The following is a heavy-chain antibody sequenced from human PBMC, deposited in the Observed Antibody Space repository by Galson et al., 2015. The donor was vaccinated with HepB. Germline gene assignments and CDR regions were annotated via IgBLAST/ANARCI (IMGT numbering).Heavy chain of an antibody. V-gene: IGHV3-33*01. Sequence: SLRLSCAASGFTFSSYGMHWVRQAPGKGLEWMGVIWYDGSNKYYADSVKGRFTISRDNSKNTLFLQMNSLRVEDTGIYYCARDRGFHSDSPAYWGQGTLVSVSS. J-gene: IGHJ1*01. CDR2: IWYDGSNK. CDR3: ARDRGFHSDSPAY. CDR1: GFTFSSYG. D-gene: IGHD1-26*01.